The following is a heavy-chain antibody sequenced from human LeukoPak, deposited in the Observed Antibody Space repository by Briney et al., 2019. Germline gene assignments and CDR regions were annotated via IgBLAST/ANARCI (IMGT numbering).Heavy chain of an antibody. CDR2: IYYTGNT. V-gene: IGHV4-39*01. D-gene: IGHD2-15*01. J-gene: IGHJ5*02. CDR1: GDTISTSDHY. Sequence: PSETLSLTCSVSGDTISTSDHYWGWIRQPPGKGLEWIGSIYYTGNTYYNPSLKSRVTISVDTSKNQFSLKLSSVTAADTAVYYCARGPPYCSGGSCYSNWFDPWGQGTLVTVSS. CDR3: ARGPPYCSGGSCYSNWFDP.